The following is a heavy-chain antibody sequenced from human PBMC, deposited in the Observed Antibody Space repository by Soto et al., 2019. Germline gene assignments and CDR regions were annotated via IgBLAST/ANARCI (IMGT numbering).Heavy chain of an antibody. J-gene: IGHJ4*02. V-gene: IGHV4-30-4*01. D-gene: IGHD3-3*01. CDR3: AAHGITIFGVVTGSDY. Sequence: SETLSLTCTVSGGSISSGDYYWSWIRQPPGKGLEWIGYIYYSGSTYYNPSLKSRVTISVDTSKNQFSLKLSSVTAADTAVYYCAAHGITIFGVVTGSDYWGQGTLVTVSS. CDR2: IYYSGST. CDR1: GGSISSGDYY.